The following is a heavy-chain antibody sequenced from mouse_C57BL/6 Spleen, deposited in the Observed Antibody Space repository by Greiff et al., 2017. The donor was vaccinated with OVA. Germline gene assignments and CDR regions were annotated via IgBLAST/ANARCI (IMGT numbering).Heavy chain of an antibody. CDR1: GYTFTSYW. CDR2: IYPSDSET. J-gene: IGHJ4*01. V-gene: IGHV1-61*01. CDR3: ARLLRDYYAMDY. Sequence: QVQLQQPGAELVRPGSSVKLSCKASGYTFTSYWMAWVKQRPGQGLEWIGNIYPSDSETHYNQKFKDKATLTVDKSSSTAYMQLSSLTSEDSAVYYCARLLRDYYAMDYWGQGTSVTVSS. D-gene: IGHD3-3*01.